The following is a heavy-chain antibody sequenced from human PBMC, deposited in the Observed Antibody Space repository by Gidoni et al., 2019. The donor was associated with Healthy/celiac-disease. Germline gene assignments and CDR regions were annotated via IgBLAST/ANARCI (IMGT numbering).Heavy chain of an antibody. CDR1: GFTFSSYG. CDR2: IWYDGSNK. CDR3: ARGRSSWYSY. J-gene: IGHJ4*02. D-gene: IGHD6-13*01. Sequence: QVQLVESGGSVVQPGRSLRLSCAASGFTFSSYGMHWVRQAPGKGLEWVAVIWYDGSNKYYADSVKGRFTISRDNSKNTLYLQMNSLRAEDTAVYYCARGRSSWYSYWGQGTLDTVSS. V-gene: IGHV3-33*01.